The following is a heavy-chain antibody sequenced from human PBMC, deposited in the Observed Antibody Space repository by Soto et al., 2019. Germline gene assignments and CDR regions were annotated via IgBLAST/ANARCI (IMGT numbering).Heavy chain of an antibody. CDR3: ASMSYYDFWSGSYYYGMDV. J-gene: IGHJ6*02. Sequence: SVKVSCKASGGTFSSYAISWVRQAPGQGLEWMGGIIPIFGTANYAQKFQGRVTITADESTSTAYMELSSLRSEDTAVYYCASMSYYDFWSGSYYYGMDVWGQGTTVTVSS. CDR2: IIPIFGTA. CDR1: GGTFSSYA. D-gene: IGHD3-3*01. V-gene: IGHV1-69*13.